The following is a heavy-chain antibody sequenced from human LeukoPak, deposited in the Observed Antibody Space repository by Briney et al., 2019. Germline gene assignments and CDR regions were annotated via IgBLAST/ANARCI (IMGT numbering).Heavy chain of an antibody. CDR2: IKLDGSEK. D-gene: IGHD1-26*01. Sequence: GGSLRLSCAASGFTFSSYWMNWVRQAPGKGLQWVANIKLDGSEKNYVDSVKGRFTISRDNTKNSLYLQMNSLRAEDTAVYYCARDRWELLGGLYYYYGMDVWGQGTTVTVFS. CDR1: GFTFSSYW. CDR3: ARDRWELLGGLYYYYGMDV. V-gene: IGHV3-7*01. J-gene: IGHJ6*02.